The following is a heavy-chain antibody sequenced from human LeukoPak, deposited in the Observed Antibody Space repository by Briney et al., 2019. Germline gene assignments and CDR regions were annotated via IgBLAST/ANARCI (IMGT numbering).Heavy chain of an antibody. Sequence: GGSLRLSCAASGFIFSTYGMHWVRQAPGKGLEWVAFLRYDGSKTQYVDSVKGRFTVSREQSKNTLYLQMNSLRFEDTAVYYYVIDFVGWQQLSTGPFDFWGQGTPVTVSS. CDR2: LRYDGSKT. CDR3: VIDFVGWQQLSTGPFDF. CDR1: GFIFSTYG. J-gene: IGHJ4*02. D-gene: IGHD5-24*01. V-gene: IGHV3-30*02.